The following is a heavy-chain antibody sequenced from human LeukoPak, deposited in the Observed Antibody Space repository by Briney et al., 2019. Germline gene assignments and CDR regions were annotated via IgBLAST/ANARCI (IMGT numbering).Heavy chain of an antibody. CDR2: MKDDGNEI. CDR1: GFTFSTYW. Sequence: GGSLRLSCAASGFTFSTYWMHWVRQVPGKGLEWVASMKDDGNEIQYVDSVKGRFTISRDNAKNSLYLQMNNLRAEDTAVYYCARNRATNDYWGQGTLVTVSS. J-gene: IGHJ4*02. CDR3: ARNRATNDY. V-gene: IGHV3-7*01. D-gene: IGHD1-26*01.